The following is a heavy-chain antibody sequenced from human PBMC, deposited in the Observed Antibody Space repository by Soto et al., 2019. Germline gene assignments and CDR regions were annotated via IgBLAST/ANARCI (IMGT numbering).Heavy chain of an antibody. CDR2: LYSAGST. V-gene: IGHV3-53*04. J-gene: IGHJ3*01. D-gene: IGHD2-15*01. Sequence: EVQLVESGGGLVQPGGSLRLSCAASGFTVSSNYMSWVRQAPGKGLEWVSGLYSAGSTYYADSVKGRFTISRHNSKNTLYLQMNSLRAEDTAVYYCARAREHATGLSVWGQGTMVTVTS. CDR1: GFTVSSNY. CDR3: ARAREHATGLSV.